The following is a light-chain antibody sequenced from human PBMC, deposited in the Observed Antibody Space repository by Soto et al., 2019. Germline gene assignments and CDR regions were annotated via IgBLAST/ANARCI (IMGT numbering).Light chain of an antibody. CDR1: SANIGRNT. J-gene: IGLJ3*02. CDR2: NND. Sequence: QSVLTQPPSASGTPGQRVTISCSGSSANIGRNTVNWYQQFPGTAPKLLIYNNDQRPAGVSGRFSGSKSGTSASLAISGLRSDDDTDYYCLTWDDGLNGWVFGGGTKLTVL. CDR3: LTWDDGLNGWV. V-gene: IGLV1-44*01.